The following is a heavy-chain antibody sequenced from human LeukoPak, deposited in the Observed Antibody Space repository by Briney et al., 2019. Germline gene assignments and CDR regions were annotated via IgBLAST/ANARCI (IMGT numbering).Heavy chain of an antibody. CDR3: ARDEIEAEEEMLDY. Sequence: ASVKVSCKASGYTFTGYYMHWVRQAPGQGLEWMGWINPNSGGTNYAQKFQGRVTMTRDTSISTAYMELSRLRSDDTAVYYCARDEIEAEEEMLDYWGQGTLVTVFS. D-gene: IGHD2-8*01. J-gene: IGHJ4*02. CDR1: GYTFTGYY. CDR2: INPNSGGT. V-gene: IGHV1-2*02.